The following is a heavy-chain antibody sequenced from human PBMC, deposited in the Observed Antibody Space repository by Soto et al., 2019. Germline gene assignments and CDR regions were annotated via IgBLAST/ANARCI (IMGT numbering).Heavy chain of an antibody. CDR2: ISAYNGNT. Sequence: ASVKVSCKASGYTFTSCGISWVRQAPGQGLEWMGWISAYNGNTNYAQKLQGRVTMTTDTSTSTAYMELRSLRSDDTAVYYCARXRYYYGSGTYYYYGMDVWGQGTTVTVSS. J-gene: IGHJ6*02. V-gene: IGHV1-18*04. CDR3: ARXRYYYGSGTYYYYGMDV. D-gene: IGHD3-10*01. CDR1: GYTFTSCG.